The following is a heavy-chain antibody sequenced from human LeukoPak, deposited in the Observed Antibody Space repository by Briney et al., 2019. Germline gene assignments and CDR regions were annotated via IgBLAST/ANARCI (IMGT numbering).Heavy chain of an antibody. J-gene: IGHJ4*02. D-gene: IGHD6-19*01. Sequence: ASVKVSCKASGYTFTGYYMHWVRQAPGQGLEWMGWINPNSGGTNYAQKFQGRVTMTRDTSISTAYMELSRLRSDDTAVYYCARFRYSSGWTLPIDYWGQGTLVTVSS. V-gene: IGHV1-2*02. CDR1: GYTFTGYY. CDR2: INPNSGGT. CDR3: ARFRYSSGWTLPIDY.